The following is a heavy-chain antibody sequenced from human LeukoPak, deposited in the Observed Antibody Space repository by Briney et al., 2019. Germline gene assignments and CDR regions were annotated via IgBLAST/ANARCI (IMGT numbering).Heavy chain of an antibody. V-gene: IGHV3-23*01. J-gene: IGHJ6*02. CDR3: ASVISGRTLYGMDV. Sequence: PGGSLRLSCAASGFTFSSYAMSWVRQAPGKGLEWVSAISGSGGSTYYADSVKGRFTISRDNSKNTLYLQMNSLRAEDTAVYYCASVISGRTLYGMDVWGQGTTVTVSS. CDR2: ISGSGGST. CDR1: GFTFSSYA. D-gene: IGHD1-20*01.